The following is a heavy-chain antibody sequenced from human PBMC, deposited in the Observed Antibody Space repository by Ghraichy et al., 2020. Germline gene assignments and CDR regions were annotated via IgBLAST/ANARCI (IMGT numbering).Heavy chain of an antibody. Sequence: GGSLRLSCAASGFTFSSYSMNWVRQAPGKGLEWVSYISSSSSTIYYADSVKGRFTISRDNAKNSLYLHMNSLRDDDTAVYYCASNPYYYYGMDVWGQGTTVTVSS. CDR2: ISSSSSTI. V-gene: IGHV3-48*02. CDR1: GFTFSSYS. D-gene: IGHD1-14*01. J-gene: IGHJ6*02. CDR3: ASNPYYYYGMDV.